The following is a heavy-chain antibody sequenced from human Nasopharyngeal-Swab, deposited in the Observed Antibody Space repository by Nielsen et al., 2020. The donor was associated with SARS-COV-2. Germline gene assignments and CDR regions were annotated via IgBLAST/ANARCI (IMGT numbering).Heavy chain of an antibody. CDR1: GGSISSGDYY. CDR3: AREGAGATGAFDI. J-gene: IGHJ3*02. Sequence: LRLSCTVSGGSISSGDYYWSWIRQPPGKGLEWIGYIYYSGSPYYNPSLKSRVTISVDTSKNQFSLKLSSVTASDTAVYYCAREGAGATGAFDIWGQGTMVTVSS. CDR2: IYYSGSP. D-gene: IGHD1-26*01. V-gene: IGHV4-30-4*01.